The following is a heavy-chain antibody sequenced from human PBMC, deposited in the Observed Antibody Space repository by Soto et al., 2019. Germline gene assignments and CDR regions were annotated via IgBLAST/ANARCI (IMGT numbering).Heavy chain of an antibody. CDR3: ARERIIEFGASYYYVMDV. V-gene: IGHV3-48*02. D-gene: IGHD3-3*01. Sequence: GSLILSCAASRFTFSSYSMNWVLQAPGKGLEWVSYIDISSSTIYYADSVKGRFTISRDNAKNSLYLQMNSLRDEDTAVYYCARERIIEFGASYYYVMDVWGQGTTVTVSS. CDR2: IDISSSTI. J-gene: IGHJ6*02. CDR1: RFTFSSYS.